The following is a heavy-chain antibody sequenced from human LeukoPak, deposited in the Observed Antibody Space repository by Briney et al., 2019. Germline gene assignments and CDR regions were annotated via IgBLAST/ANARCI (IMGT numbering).Heavy chain of an antibody. CDR1: GYTFTGYY. CDR2: INPNSGGT. J-gene: IGHJ4*02. V-gene: IGHV1-2*02. Sequence: ASVKVSCKASGYTFTGYYMHWVRQDLGHGLEWMGWINPNSGGTNYAQKFQGRVTMTRDTSISTVYMELSRLRSDDTAVYYCARGREIHGGSDTKLDDYWGQGTLVTVSS. D-gene: IGHD3-10*01. CDR3: ARGREIHGGSDTKLDDY.